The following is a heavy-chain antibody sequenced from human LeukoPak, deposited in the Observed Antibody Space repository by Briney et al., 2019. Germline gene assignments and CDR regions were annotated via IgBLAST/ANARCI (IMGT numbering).Heavy chain of an antibody. V-gene: IGHV3-30*14. CDR1: GFTFSSYA. CDR2: ISYDGSNK. J-gene: IGHJ4*02. CDR3: ARGAGSGWLSDYFDY. D-gene: IGHD6-19*01. Sequence: GGSLRLSCAASGFTFSSYAMHWVRQAPGKGLEWVAVISYDGSNKYYADSVKGRFTISRDNSKNTLYLQMGSLRAEDMAVYYCARGAGSGWLSDYFDYWGQGTLVTVSS.